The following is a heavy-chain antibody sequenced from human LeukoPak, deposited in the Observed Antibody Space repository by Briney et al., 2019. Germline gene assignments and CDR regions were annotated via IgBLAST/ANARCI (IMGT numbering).Heavy chain of an antibody. Sequence: ASVKVSCKASGYTFTSYGISWVRQAPGQGLEWMGWISAYNGDTNYAQRVQGRVTVTRDISTSTAYMEFTSLSSGDTAVYYCARHTLPEPPDYWGQGTLVIVSS. V-gene: IGHV1-18*01. CDR2: ISAYNGDT. CDR3: ARHTLPEPPDY. J-gene: IGHJ4*02. CDR1: GYTFTSYG. D-gene: IGHD2-2*02.